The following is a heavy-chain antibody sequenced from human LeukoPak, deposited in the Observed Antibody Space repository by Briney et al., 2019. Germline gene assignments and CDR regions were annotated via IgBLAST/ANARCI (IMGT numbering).Heavy chain of an antibody. J-gene: IGHJ4*02. Sequence: SETLSLTCSVSGGSINSNNYYWAWIRQPPGKRLNWIGTVYYSGTTYYDPSLKSRVTISVDTSRNQFSLKLSSVTAADTAVYYCARRPRTENYFDFWGQGTLVTVSS. V-gene: IGHV4-39*01. CDR3: ARRPRTENYFDF. CDR2: VYYSGTT. D-gene: IGHD1-14*01. CDR1: GGSINSNNYY.